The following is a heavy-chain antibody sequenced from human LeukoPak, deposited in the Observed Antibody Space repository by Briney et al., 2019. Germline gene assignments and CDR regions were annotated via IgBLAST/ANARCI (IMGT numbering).Heavy chain of an antibody. CDR2: IHERGST. J-gene: IGHJ5*02. CDR3: ARASRPSNSWFDP. D-gene: IGHD6-6*01. V-gene: IGHV4-38-2*01. Sequence: PSETLSFTCGVSGHSFSSDSFWGWIRQPPGQGLEWIGSIHERGSTFYNPSLKSRVTISIDTSKNQFSLNVNSVTAADTAVYYCARASRPSNSWFDPWGQGTVVTVSS. CDR1: GHSFSSDSF.